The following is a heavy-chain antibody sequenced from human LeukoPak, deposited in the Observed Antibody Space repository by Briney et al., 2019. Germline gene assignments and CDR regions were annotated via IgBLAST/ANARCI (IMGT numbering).Heavy chain of an antibody. CDR3: ARAGYYYDSSGYYVFDY. V-gene: IGHV3-21*01. CDR1: GFTFSSYS. J-gene: IGHJ4*02. D-gene: IGHD3-22*01. CDR2: ISSSSSYI. Sequence: GGSLRLSCAASGFTFSSYSMNWVRQAPGKGLEWVSSISSSSSYIYYADSVKGRLTISRDNAKNSLYLQMNSLRAEDTAVYYCARAGYYYDSSGYYVFDYWGQGTLVTVSS.